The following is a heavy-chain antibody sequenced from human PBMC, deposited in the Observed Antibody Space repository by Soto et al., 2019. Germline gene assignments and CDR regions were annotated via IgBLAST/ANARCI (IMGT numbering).Heavy chain of an antibody. CDR2: ISYAGSGK. D-gene: IGHD3-16*01. Sequence: QVQLVESGGGVVQPGRSLRLSCSASGLTFSRYAMHWVRQAPGKGLQWVAVISYAGSGKYYADSVRGRFTISRDNSKNTLFLQMNSLRPEDTALYYCTVEVWGTEIRDFDYWGQGTLVTVSS. J-gene: IGHJ4*02. CDR1: GLTFSRYA. CDR3: TVEVWGTEIRDFDY. V-gene: IGHV3-30*03.